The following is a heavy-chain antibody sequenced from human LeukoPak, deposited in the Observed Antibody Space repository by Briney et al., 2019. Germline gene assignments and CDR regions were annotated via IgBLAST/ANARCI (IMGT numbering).Heavy chain of an antibody. CDR1: GFTFDDYT. CDR2: ISWDGGST. D-gene: IGHD5-18*01. V-gene: IGHV3-43*01. Sequence: GGSLRLSCAASGFTFDDYTMHWVRQAPGKGLEWVSLISWDGGSTYYADSVKGRFTISRDSAKNSVYLQMNSLRAEDTAIYYCATYRQILLPFESWGQGTLVTVSS. J-gene: IGHJ4*02. CDR3: ATYRQILLPFES.